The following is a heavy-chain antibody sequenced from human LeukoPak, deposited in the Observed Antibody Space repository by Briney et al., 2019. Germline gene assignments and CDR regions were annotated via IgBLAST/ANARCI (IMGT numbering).Heavy chain of an antibody. J-gene: IGHJ4*02. CDR1: GGSFSGYY. CDR3: ARAPYYMVRGVIS. CDR2: INHSGST. V-gene: IGHV4-34*01. D-gene: IGHD3-10*01. Sequence: SETLSLTCAVYGGSFSGYYWSWIRQPPGKGLEWIGEINHSGSTNYNPSLKSRVTISVDTSKNQFSLKLSSVTAADTAVYYCARAPYYMVRGVISWGQGTPVTVSS.